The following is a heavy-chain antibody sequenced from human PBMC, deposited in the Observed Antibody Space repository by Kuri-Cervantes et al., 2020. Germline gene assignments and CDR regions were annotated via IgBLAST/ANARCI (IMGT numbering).Heavy chain of an antibody. V-gene: IGHV3-48*02. Sequence: GGSLRLSCAASGFTFSSYNMDWVRQAPGKGLEWVAYIRGSSNRILYADSVKGRFTISRDNAKNSLYPQMDSLRDEDTAVYYCARENIAAAGTGGGPVWGQGTLVTVSS. D-gene: IGHD6-13*01. J-gene: IGHJ4*02. CDR3: ARENIAAAGTGGGPV. CDR2: IRGSSNRI. CDR1: GFTFSSYN.